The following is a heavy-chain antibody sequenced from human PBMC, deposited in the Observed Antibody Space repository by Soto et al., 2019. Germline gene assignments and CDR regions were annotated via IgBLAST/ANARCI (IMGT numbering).Heavy chain of an antibody. CDR2: ISGSGGST. V-gene: IGHV3-23*01. CDR1: GFTFSSYA. CDR3: AKWPYYDILTGYPEPYFDY. Sequence: GGSLRLSCAASGFTFSSYAMSWVRQAPGKGPEWVSAISGSGGSTYYADSVKGRFTISRDNSKNTLYLQMNSLRAEDTAVYYCAKWPYYDILTGYPEPYFDYWGQGTLVTVSS. D-gene: IGHD3-9*01. J-gene: IGHJ4*02.